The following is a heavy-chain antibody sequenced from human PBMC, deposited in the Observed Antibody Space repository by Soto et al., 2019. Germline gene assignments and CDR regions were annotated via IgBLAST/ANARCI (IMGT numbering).Heavy chain of an antibody. V-gene: IGHV3-15*07. D-gene: IGHD3-3*01. J-gene: IGHJ4*02. CDR1: GFTFSNAW. Sequence: GGSLRLSCAASGFTFSNAWMNWVRQAPGKGLEWVGRIKSKTDGGTTDYAAPVKGRLTISRDDSKNTLYLQMNSLKTEDTAVYYCTTELPPRLYYDFWSGYPPLDYWGQGTLVTVSS. CDR3: TTELPPRLYYDFWSGYPPLDY. CDR2: IKSKTDGGTT.